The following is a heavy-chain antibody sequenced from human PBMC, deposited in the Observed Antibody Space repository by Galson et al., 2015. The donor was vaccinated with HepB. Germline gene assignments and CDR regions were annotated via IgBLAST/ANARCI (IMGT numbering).Heavy chain of an antibody. CDR2: IKSKTDGGTT. Sequence: SLRLSCAASGLTLSNAWMNWVRQAPGKGLEWVGRIKSKTDGGTTDYAAPVKGRFTISRDDSKNTLYLQMNSLKTKDTAVYYCTTDRLSSSGWSFDFDYWGKGTLVTVSS. V-gene: IGHV3-15*07. J-gene: IGHJ4*02. CDR3: TTDRLSSSGWSFDFDY. CDR1: GLTLSNAW. D-gene: IGHD6-19*01.